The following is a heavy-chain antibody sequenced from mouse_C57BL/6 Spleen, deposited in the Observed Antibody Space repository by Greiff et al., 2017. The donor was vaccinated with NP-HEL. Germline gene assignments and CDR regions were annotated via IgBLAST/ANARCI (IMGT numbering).Heavy chain of an antibody. CDR3: ARGGNYVFFDY. V-gene: IGHV5-16*01. Sequence: EVKLMESEGGLVQPGSSMKLSCTASGFTFSDYYMAWVRQVPEKGLEWVANINYDGSSTYYLDSLKSRFIISRDNAKNILYLQMSSLKSEGTATYYCARGGNYVFFDYWGQGTTLTVSS. CDR1: GFTFSDYY. CDR2: INYDGSST. J-gene: IGHJ2*01. D-gene: IGHD2-1*01.